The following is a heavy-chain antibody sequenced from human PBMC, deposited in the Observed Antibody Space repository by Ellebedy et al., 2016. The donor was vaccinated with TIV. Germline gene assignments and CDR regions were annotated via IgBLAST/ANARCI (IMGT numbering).Heavy chain of an antibody. CDR3: ARKPPGIGAAGHDF. CDR1: GYSFTSYW. Sequence: PGGSLRLSCKGSGYSFTSYWVGWVRQLPGKGLEWMGNIYPGDSDTRYSPSFQGQVTISADKSISTAYLQWSSLKASDTAMYYCARKPPGIGAAGHDFWGQGTLVTVSS. J-gene: IGHJ4*02. CDR2: IYPGDSDT. D-gene: IGHD6-13*01. V-gene: IGHV5-51*01.